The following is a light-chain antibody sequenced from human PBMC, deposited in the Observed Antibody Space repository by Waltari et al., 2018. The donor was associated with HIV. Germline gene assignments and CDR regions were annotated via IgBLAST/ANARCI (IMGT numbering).Light chain of an antibody. CDR3: CSYAGSSSYV. J-gene: IGLJ1*01. Sequence: QSALTQPASVSGSPGQSITISCTGTSRDVGSYNLVSWYQKHPGKAPKLMIYEVNKRPSGVSNRFAGSKSGNTASLTISGLQAEDEADYYCCSYAGSSSYVFGSGTKVTVL. V-gene: IGLV2-23*02. CDR1: SRDVGSYNL. CDR2: EVN.